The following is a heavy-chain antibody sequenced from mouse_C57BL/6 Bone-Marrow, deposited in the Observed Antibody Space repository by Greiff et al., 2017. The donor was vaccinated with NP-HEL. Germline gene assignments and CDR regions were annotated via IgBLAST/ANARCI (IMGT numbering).Heavy chain of an antibody. V-gene: IGHV5-6*01. Sequence: EVQGVESGGDLVKPGGSLKLSCAASGFTFSSYGMSWVRQTPDKRLEWVATISSGGSYTYYPDSVKGRFTISRDNAKNTLYLQMSSLKSEDTAMYYCARLHTVDYYAMDYWGQGTSVTVSS. CDR3: ARLHTVDYYAMDY. CDR1: GFTFSSYG. CDR2: ISSGGSYT. D-gene: IGHD1-1*01. J-gene: IGHJ4*01.